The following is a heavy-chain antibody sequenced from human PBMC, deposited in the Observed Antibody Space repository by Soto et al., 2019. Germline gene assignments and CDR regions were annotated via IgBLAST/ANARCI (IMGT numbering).Heavy chain of an antibody. V-gene: IGHV1-2*02. CDR2: INPKSGGT. D-gene: IGHD3-22*01. CDR3: ATDRVAFDM. Sequence: GSVKVCFKASGYLFTGYYIHWVRQAPGQGLEWMGWINPKSGGTKYAEKFQGRVSMTGDTSITTAYLELSSLTSDDTAVYYCATDRVAFDMWGQGTKVTVS. J-gene: IGHJ3*02. CDR1: GYLFTGYY.